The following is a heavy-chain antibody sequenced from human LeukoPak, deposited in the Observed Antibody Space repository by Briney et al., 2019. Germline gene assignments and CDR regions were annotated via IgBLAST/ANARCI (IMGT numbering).Heavy chain of an antibody. Sequence: SETLSLTCAVYGGSFSGYYWSWIRQPPGKGLEWIGEINHSGSTNYNPSLKSRVTISVGTSKNQFSPKLSSVTAADTAVYYCARPLGNYYDSSGYYYDAFDIWGQGTMVTVSS. V-gene: IGHV4-34*01. J-gene: IGHJ3*02. CDR2: INHSGST. CDR3: ARPLGNYYDSSGYYYDAFDI. CDR1: GGSFSGYY. D-gene: IGHD3-22*01.